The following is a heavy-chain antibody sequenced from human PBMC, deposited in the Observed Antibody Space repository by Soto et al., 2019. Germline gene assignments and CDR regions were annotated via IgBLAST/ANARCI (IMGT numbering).Heavy chain of an antibody. J-gene: IGHJ4*02. CDR1: GFTFSNYW. D-gene: IGHD2-15*01. CDR2: IKEDGSEK. Sequence: GGSLRLSCAASGFTFSNYWMTWVRQAPGKGLEWVANIKEDGSEKHYVDSVKDRFTISRDNAKNSLYPQMNSLRVEDTAVYFCSRDVVVGAKALNYWGQGALVTVSS. CDR3: SRDVVVGAKALNY. V-gene: IGHV3-7*01.